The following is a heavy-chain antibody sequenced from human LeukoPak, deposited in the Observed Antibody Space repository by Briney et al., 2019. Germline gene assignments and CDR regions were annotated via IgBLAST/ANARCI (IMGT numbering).Heavy chain of an antibody. D-gene: IGHD1-14*01. J-gene: IGHJ4*02. Sequence: QSGGSLRLSCAASGFTFSSYAMSWVRQAPGKGLEWVANIKQDGSEKYYVDSVKGRFTISRDNAKNSLYLQMNSLRAEDTAVYYCARDPPPLRYWGQGTLVTVSS. CDR2: IKQDGSEK. CDR3: ARDPPPLRY. V-gene: IGHV3-7*01. CDR1: GFTFSSYA.